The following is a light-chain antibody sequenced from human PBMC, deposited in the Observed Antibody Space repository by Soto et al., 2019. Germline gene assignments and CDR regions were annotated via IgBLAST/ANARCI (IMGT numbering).Light chain of an antibody. Sequence: EIGVTQSPATLSLSPGERATLSCRAGQSVSSSYLAWYQQKPGQAPRLLIYGASSRATGIPDRFSGSGSGTDFTLTISTLEPEDFAVYYCQQYGSSPPITFGQGTRLEI. CDR1: QSVSSSY. J-gene: IGKJ5*01. V-gene: IGKV3-20*01. CDR3: QQYGSSPPIT. CDR2: GAS.